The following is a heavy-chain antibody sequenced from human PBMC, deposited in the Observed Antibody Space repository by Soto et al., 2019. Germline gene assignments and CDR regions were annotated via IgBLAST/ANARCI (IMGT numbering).Heavy chain of an antibody. Sequence: GGSLRLSCAASGFTFSSYEMNWVRQAPGKGLEWVSYISSSGSTIYYADSVKGRFTISRDNAKNSLYLQMNSLRAEDTAVYYCAINSGSYAFDIWGQGTMVTVSS. J-gene: IGHJ3*02. CDR2: ISSSGSTI. D-gene: IGHD1-26*01. V-gene: IGHV3-48*03. CDR1: GFTFSSYE. CDR3: AINSGSYAFDI.